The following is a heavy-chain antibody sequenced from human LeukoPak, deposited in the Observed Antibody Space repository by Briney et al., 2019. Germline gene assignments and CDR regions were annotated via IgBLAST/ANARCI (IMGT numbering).Heavy chain of an antibody. J-gene: IGHJ2*01. CDR3: ARDGLAAATLHWCFDL. Sequence: GSLRLSCAASGFTFSSYSMNWVRQAPGKGLEWVSSISSSSSSYIYYADSVKGRFTISRDNARNSLYLQMNSLRAEDTAVYYCARDGLAAATLHWCFDLWGRGTLVTVSS. V-gene: IGHV3-21*01. CDR1: GFTFSSYS. D-gene: IGHD2-15*01. CDR2: ISSSSSSYI.